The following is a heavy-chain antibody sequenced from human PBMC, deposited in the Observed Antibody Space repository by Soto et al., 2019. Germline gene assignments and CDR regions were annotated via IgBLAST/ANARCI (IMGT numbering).Heavy chain of an antibody. CDR2: IYYSGST. Sequence: SETLSLTCTVSGGSISSSSYYWGWIRQPPGKGLEWIGSIYYSGSTYYNPSLKSRVTISVDTSKNQFSLKLSSVTAADTAVYYCAGHGLRSYGGEDYYYGMDVWGQGTTVTVSS. D-gene: IGHD5-18*01. CDR3: AGHGLRSYGGEDYYYGMDV. CDR1: GGSISSSSYY. J-gene: IGHJ6*02. V-gene: IGHV4-39*01.